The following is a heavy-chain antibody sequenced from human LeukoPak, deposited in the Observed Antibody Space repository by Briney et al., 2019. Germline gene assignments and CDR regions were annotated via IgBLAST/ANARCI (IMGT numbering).Heavy chain of an antibody. V-gene: IGHV4-59*01. J-gene: IGHJ4*02. D-gene: IGHD6-13*01. CDR3: ARGVYIAAAQYAY. CDR2: IYYSGTT. CDR1: GGSISSYY. Sequence: SETLSLTCTVSGGSISSYYRSWIRQPPGKGLEWIGYIYYSGTTNYNPSLKSRVTISVDTSKNQFSLKLSSVTAADTAVYYRARGVYIAAAQYAYWGQGTLVTVSS.